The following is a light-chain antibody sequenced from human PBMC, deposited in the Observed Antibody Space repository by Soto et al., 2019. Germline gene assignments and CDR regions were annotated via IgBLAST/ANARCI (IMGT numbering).Light chain of an antibody. J-gene: IGLJ1*01. Sequence: QSALTQPASVSGSPGQSITISCTGTSSDVGSYNLVSWYQQHPGKAPKLMIYEGSKRPSGVSNRFSGSKSGNTASLTISGLQAEDEAHYYCCSYAGSSYVFGTGTKVTVL. V-gene: IGLV2-23*01. CDR3: CSYAGSSYV. CDR2: EGS. CDR1: SSDVGSYNL.